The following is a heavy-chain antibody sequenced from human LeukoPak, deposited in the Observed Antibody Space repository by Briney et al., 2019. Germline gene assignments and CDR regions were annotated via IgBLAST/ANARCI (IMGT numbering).Heavy chain of an antibody. Sequence: PGGSLRLSCAASGFTFSSYSMNWVRQAPGKGLEWVSSISSSSSYIYYADSVKGRFTISRDNAKNSLYLPMNSLRAEDTAVYYCAGMGRRSSTDYWGQGTLVTVSS. V-gene: IGHV3-21*01. CDR2: ISSSSSYI. D-gene: IGHD3-10*01. J-gene: IGHJ4*02. CDR1: GFTFSSYS. CDR3: AGMGRRSSTDY.